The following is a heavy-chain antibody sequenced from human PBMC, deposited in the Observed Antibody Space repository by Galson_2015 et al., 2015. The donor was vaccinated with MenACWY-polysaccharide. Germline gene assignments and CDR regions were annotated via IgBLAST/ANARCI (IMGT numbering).Heavy chain of an antibody. Sequence: SLRLSCAASGFTFSGFWMGWVRQAPGKGLEWVANIKQDGSEKYYVDSVKGRFTISRDNAKNSLYLQMNSLRAEDTAVYYCARYRDSSGRRFDYWGQGTLVTVSS. CDR1: GFTFSGFW. J-gene: IGHJ4*02. D-gene: IGHD6-19*01. V-gene: IGHV3-7*01. CDR3: ARYRDSSGRRFDY. CDR2: IKQDGSEK.